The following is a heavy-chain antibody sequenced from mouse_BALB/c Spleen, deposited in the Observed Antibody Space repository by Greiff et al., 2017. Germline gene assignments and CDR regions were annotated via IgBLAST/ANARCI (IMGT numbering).Heavy chain of an antibody. V-gene: IGHV5-6*01. D-gene: IGHD1-1*01. Sequence: EVQVVESGGDLVKPGGSLKLSCAASGFTFSSYGMSWVRQTPDKRLEWVATISSGGSYTYYPDSVKGRFTISRDNAKNTLYLQMSSLKSEDTAMYYCARTRGITTVVAKDYWGQGTTLTVSS. J-gene: IGHJ2*01. CDR3: ARTRGITTVVAKDY. CDR2: ISSGGSYT. CDR1: GFTFSSYG.